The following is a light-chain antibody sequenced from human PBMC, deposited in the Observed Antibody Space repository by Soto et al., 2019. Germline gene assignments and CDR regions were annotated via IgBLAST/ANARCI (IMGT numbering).Light chain of an antibody. V-gene: IGKV1-5*03. Sequence: DIQMTQSPSTLSASVGDRIIITCRASQSINTWLAWYQQKPGEAPKLLIYDGSTLERGVPSRFSGSGSGTEFTLTIIRLQPDDFATFYGQQYKTYSRTFGQGTKVEVK. CDR3: QQYKTYSRT. CDR2: DGS. J-gene: IGKJ1*01. CDR1: QSINTW.